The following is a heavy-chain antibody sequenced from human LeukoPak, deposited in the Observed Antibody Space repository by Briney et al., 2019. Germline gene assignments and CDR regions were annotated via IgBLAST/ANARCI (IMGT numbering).Heavy chain of an antibody. CDR3: ARDLEYSSSWYRGREYFDY. CDR1: GFTFSSYG. J-gene: IGHJ4*02. D-gene: IGHD6-13*01. CDR2: ISGSGGST. Sequence: GGSLRLSCAASGFTFSSYGMSWVRQAPGKGLEWVSAISGSGGSTYYADSVKGRFTISRDNAKNSLYLQMNSLRAEDTAVYYCARDLEYSSSWYRGREYFDYWGQGTLVTVSS. V-gene: IGHV3-23*01.